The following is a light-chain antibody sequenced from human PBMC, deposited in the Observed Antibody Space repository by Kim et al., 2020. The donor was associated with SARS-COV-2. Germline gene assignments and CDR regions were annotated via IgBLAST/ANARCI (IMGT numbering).Light chain of an antibody. CDR1: QSVTNN. J-gene: IGKJ2*01. V-gene: IGKV3-15*01. CDR2: GAS. CDR3: QQYNDWPPAYT. Sequence: EIVMTQSPATLSVSPEERATLSCRASQSVTNNLAWYQQKRGQAPRLLIYGASTRATGIPARFSGSGSGTEFTLTISSLQSEDFAVYYCQQYNDWPPAYTFGQGTKLEI.